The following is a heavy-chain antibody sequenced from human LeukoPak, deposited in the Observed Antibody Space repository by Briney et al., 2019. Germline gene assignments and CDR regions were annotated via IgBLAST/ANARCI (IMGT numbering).Heavy chain of an antibody. CDR1: GLTYNSYE. J-gene: IGHJ6*03. CDR2: ISSSGSTI. D-gene: IGHD1-26*01. CDR3: ARDPRNYYYMDV. V-gene: IGHV3-48*03. Sequence: GGSLRLSCAASGLTYNSYEMIGLRQAPAKGLDWVSYISSSGSTIYYADSVKGRFTISRDNAKNSLYLQMNSLRAEDTAVYYCARDPRNYYYMDVWGKGTTVTVSS.